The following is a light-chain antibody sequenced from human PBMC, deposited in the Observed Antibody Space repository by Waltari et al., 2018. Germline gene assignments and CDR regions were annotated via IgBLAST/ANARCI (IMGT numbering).Light chain of an antibody. V-gene: IGKV1D-12*01. CDR3: QQADSLPLT. Sequence: DIQMTQSPSSVSSLVGDTVTITCRASQRITPWLAWYQQKPGRAPKLLIYASSSLQSGVPSRFSGSRSGADFTLTISSLQPEDFATYYCQQADSLPLTFGGGTKVEIK. J-gene: IGKJ4*01. CDR2: ASS. CDR1: QRITPW.